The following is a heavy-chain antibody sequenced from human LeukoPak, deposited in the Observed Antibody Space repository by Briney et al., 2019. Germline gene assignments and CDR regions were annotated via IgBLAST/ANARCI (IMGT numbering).Heavy chain of an antibody. J-gene: IGHJ5*02. CDR3: ARASDPWLQLT. Sequence: GGSLRLSCAASGFTFSNYWMIWVRQAPGKGLEWVGSIKQDGSEKRYADSVRGRFSISRDNAQTSLYLQMNSLRAEDTAVYYCARASDPWLQLTWGQGTLVTVSP. V-gene: IGHV3-7*05. CDR1: GFTFSNYW. D-gene: IGHD5-24*01. CDR2: IKQDGSEK.